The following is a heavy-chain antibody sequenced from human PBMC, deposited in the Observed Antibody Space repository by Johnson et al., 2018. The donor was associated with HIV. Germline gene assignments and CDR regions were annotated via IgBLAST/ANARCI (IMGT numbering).Heavy chain of an antibody. J-gene: IGHJ3*02. Sequence: QVQLVESGGGVVQPGRSLKLSCAASGFTFSSYGMHWVRQAPGKGLEWMALTYYEGINKYYADSVKGRFTISRDNTKNTLYLQMNSLRAEDTAVYYCARESPSGGGNDAFDIWGQGTMVTVSS. CDR1: GFTFSSYG. CDR3: ARESPSGGGNDAFDI. CDR2: TYYEGINK. V-gene: IGHV3-33*01. D-gene: IGHD3-10*01.